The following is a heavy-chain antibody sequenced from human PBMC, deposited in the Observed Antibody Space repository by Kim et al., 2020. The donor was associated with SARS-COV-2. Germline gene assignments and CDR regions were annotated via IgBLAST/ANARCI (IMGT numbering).Heavy chain of an antibody. V-gene: IGHV1-69*13. CDR2: IIPIFGTA. CDR1: GGTFSSYA. D-gene: IGHD3-10*01. Sequence: SVKVSCKASGGTFSSYAISWVRQAPGQGLEWMGGIIPIFGTANYAQKFQGRVTITADESTSTAYMELSSLRSEDTAVYYCARAGSGYYYGSGSSAFPHYYGMDVWGQGTTVTVSS. CDR3: ARAGSGYYYGSGSSAFPHYYGMDV. J-gene: IGHJ6*02.